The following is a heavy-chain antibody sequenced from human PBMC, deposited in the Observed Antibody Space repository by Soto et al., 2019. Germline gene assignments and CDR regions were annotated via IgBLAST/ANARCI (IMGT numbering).Heavy chain of an antibody. CDR3: ARVHVMVVAGSTFDY. CDR2: IYHGGTT. J-gene: IGHJ4*01. V-gene: IGHV4-38-2*02. Sequence: SETLSLTCTVFGYSISSGSYWAWIRQPPGKGPEWIASIYHGGTTFYNPSLKSRITISVDTSNNQFSLKLTSVTAADTAVYYCARVHVMVVAGSTFDYGGHGTLVTVS. D-gene: IGHD6-19*01. CDR1: GYSISSGSY.